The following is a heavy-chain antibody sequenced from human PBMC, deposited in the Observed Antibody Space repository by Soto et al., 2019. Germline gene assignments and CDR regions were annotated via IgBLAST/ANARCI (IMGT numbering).Heavy chain of an antibody. CDR3: AKDDYYDSSGSPKQTYYYAMDV. CDR1: GFTFSSYA. CDR2: ISGSGGST. D-gene: IGHD3-22*01. Sequence: GGSLRLSCAASGFTFSSYAMSWVRQAPGKGLEWVSAISGSGGSTYYADSVKGRFTISRDNSKNTLYLQMNSLRAEDTAVYYCAKDDYYDSSGSPKQTYYYAMDVWGQGTTVTVSS. V-gene: IGHV3-23*01. J-gene: IGHJ6*02.